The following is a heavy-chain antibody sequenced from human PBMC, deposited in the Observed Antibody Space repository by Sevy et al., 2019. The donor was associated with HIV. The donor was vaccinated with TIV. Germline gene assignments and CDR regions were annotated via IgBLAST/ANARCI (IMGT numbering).Heavy chain of an antibody. D-gene: IGHD6-19*01. CDR2: ISAYNGNT. V-gene: IGHV1-18*01. CDR3: TRVGYSSVAGRLDAFDI. Sequence: ASVKVSCKASGYTFTSYGISWVRQAPGQGLEWMGWISAYNGNTNYAQKLQGRVTMTTDTSTSTAYMELRSLRSEDTAGYYSTRVGYSSVAGRLDAFDIWGQGTMVTVSS. CDR1: GYTFTSYG. J-gene: IGHJ3*02.